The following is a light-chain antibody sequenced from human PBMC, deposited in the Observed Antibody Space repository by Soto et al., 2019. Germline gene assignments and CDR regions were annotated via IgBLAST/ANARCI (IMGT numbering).Light chain of an antibody. CDR1: QSISSW. CDR2: DAS. Sequence: IELPLYPSTMSASAGDQVTNNCRASQSISSWLAWYQQKPGKAPKLLIYDASSLESGVPSRFICSGSGTEFTLTISSLHPYYFAIYYCQRTYSTWTFGHGTKVDIK. J-gene: IGKJ1*01. V-gene: IGKV1-5*01. CDR3: QRTYSTWT.